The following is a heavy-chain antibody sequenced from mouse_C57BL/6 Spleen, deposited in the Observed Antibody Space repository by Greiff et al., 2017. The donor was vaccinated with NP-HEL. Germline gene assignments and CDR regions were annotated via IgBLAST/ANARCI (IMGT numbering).Heavy chain of an antibody. CDR2: INPNNGGT. Sequence: EVQLQQSGPELVKPGASVKIPCKASGYTFTDYNMDWVKQSHGKSLEWIGDINPNNGGTIYNQKFKGKATLTVDKSSSTAYMELRSLTSEDTAVYYCARSTMVTTSNWYFDVWGTGTTVTVSS. CDR1: GYTFTDYN. CDR3: ARSTMVTTSNWYFDV. V-gene: IGHV1-18*01. D-gene: IGHD2-2*01. J-gene: IGHJ1*03.